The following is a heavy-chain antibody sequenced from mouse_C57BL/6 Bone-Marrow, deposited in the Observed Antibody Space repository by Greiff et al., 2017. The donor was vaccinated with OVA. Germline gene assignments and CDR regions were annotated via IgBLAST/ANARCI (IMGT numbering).Heavy chain of an antibody. CDR2: IDPSDSYT. D-gene: IGHD3-3*01. CDR3: ARKGHLYYAMDY. J-gene: IGHJ4*01. V-gene: IGHV1-69*01. CDR1: GYTFTSYW. Sequence: QVQLQQPGAELVMPGASVKLSCKASGYTFTSYWMHWVKQRPGQGLEWIGEIDPSDSYTNYNQKFKGKSTLTVDKSSSTAYMQLSSLTSEDSAVYYCARKGHLYYAMDYWGQGTSVTVSS.